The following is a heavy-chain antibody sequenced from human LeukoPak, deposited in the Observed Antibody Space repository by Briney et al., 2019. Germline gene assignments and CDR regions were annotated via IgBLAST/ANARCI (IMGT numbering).Heavy chain of an antibody. J-gene: IGHJ3*02. CDR1: GFTFTTYP. D-gene: IGHD1-26*01. CDR3: AKVGGSYDLMDAFDI. Sequence: PGGSLRLSCAASGFTFTTYPMTWVCQVPGKGLQWVSAIRGSASSTYYADSVKGRFTISRDNSKNTLYLQMNSLRAEDTAVYYCAKVGGSYDLMDAFDIWGQGTMVTVSS. CDR2: IRGSASST. V-gene: IGHV3-23*01.